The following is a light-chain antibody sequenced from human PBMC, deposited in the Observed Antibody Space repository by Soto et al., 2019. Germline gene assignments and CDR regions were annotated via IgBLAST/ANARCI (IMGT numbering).Light chain of an antibody. CDR3: KRYDSLRK. CDR1: QSVSSN. J-gene: IGKJ1*01. Sequence: EIVMPHSPATLSVSPLERSPLSFRASQSVSSNLAWYQQKPGQAPRLLIYGASTRATGIPARFGGSGSGTEFTLTISSLQSEDFAMYYCKRYDSLRKFGQGTKGDIK. V-gene: IGKV3-15*01. CDR2: GAS.